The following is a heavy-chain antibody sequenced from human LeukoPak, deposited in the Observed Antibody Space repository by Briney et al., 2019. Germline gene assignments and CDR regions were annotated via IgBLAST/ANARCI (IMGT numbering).Heavy chain of an antibody. CDR1: GGSISSYY. CDR2: IYYSGST. Sequence: SETLSLTCTVSGGSISSYYWSWIRQPPGKGLAWSGCIYYSGSTDYNPSLKSRVTISVDTSKNQFSLKLSSVTAADTAVYYCARGPNYPSPSPFDYWGQGTLVTVSS. J-gene: IGHJ4*02. D-gene: IGHD5-24*01. V-gene: IGHV4-59*08. CDR3: ARGPNYPSPSPFDY.